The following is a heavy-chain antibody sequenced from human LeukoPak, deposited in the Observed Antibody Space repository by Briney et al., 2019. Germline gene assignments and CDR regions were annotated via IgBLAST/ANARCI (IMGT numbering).Heavy chain of an antibody. Sequence: ASVKVSCKASGYTFSSYGINWVRQAPGQGLEWMGGIIPIFGTANYAQKFQGRVTITADESTSTAYMELSSLRSEDTVVYYCARGFGVEGNFDYWGQGTLVTVSS. CDR3: ARGFGVEGNFDY. CDR1: GYTFSSYG. J-gene: IGHJ4*02. CDR2: IIPIFGTA. V-gene: IGHV1-69*13. D-gene: IGHD3-3*01.